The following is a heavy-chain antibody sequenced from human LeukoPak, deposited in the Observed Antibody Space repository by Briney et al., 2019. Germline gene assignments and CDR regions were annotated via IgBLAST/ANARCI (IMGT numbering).Heavy chain of an antibody. Sequence: GGSLRLSCVASDFTFSRYWMSWVRQAPGKGLEWVANIEETGREKYYVDSVKGRFTISRDNAKNSLYLQMNSLRVEDTAMYYCVCDGYRGNDFAFDFWGQGTMVIVAS. D-gene: IGHD5-12*01. CDR1: DFTFSRYW. V-gene: IGHV3-7*01. CDR3: VCDGYRGNDFAFDF. CDR2: IEETGREK. J-gene: IGHJ3*01.